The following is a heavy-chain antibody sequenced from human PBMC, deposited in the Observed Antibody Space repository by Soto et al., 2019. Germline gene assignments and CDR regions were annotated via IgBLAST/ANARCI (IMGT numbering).Heavy chain of an antibody. CDR2: INHSGST. J-gene: IGHJ3*02. Sequence: QVQLQQWGAGLLKPSETLSLTCAVYGGSFSGYYWSWIRQPRGKGLEWIGEINHSGSTNYNPSLKSRVNISVDTSKNQFSLKLSSVTAADTAVYYCARGRLGCSSTSCYHAFDIWGQGTMVNVSS. D-gene: IGHD2-2*01. V-gene: IGHV4-34*01. CDR3: ARGRLGCSSTSCYHAFDI. CDR1: GGSFSGYY.